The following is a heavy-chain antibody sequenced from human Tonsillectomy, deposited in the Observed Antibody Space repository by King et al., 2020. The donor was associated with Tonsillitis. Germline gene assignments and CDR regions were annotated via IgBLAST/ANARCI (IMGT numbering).Heavy chain of an antibody. Sequence: VQLVESGGGLVQPGGSLRLSCAASGFTFSSYAMSWVRQAPGKGLEWVSAISVSVGSTYYADSVKGRFTNAIDNSKNTLYLQMNSLRAEDTAVYYCAKDMGYGTLSWYFDLWGRGTLVTVSS. V-gene: IGHV3-23*04. CDR3: AKDMGYGTLSWYFDL. CDR2: ISVSVGST. J-gene: IGHJ2*01. CDR1: GFTFSSYA. D-gene: IGHD5-18*01.